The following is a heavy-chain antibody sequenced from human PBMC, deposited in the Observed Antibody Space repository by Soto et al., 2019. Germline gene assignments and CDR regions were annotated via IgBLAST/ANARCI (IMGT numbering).Heavy chain of an antibody. J-gene: IGHJ4*02. CDR1: GFTFSSYS. Sequence: EVQLVESGGGLVKPGGSLRLSCAASGFTFSSYSMNWVRQAPGKGLEWVSSISSSSSYIYYADSVKGRFTISRDNAKNSLYLQMNRLRAEDTAVYYCARVRLELRMGEFDYWGQGTLVTVSS. V-gene: IGHV3-21*01. CDR3: ARVRLELRMGEFDY. D-gene: IGHD1-7*01. CDR2: ISSSSSYI.